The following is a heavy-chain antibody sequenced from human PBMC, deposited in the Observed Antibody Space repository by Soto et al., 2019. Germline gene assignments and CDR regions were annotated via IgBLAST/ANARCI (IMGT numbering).Heavy chain of an antibody. D-gene: IGHD2-2*01. CDR1: GGSFSGYY. CDR2: IYHSGST. V-gene: IGHV4-34*01. Sequence: SETLSLTCAVYGGSFSGYYWSWIRQPPGKGLEWIGYIYHSGSTNYNPSLKSRVTISVDRSKNQFSLKLSSVTAADTAVYYCARVPDRWGQGTLVTVSS. J-gene: IGHJ5*02. CDR3: ARVPDR.